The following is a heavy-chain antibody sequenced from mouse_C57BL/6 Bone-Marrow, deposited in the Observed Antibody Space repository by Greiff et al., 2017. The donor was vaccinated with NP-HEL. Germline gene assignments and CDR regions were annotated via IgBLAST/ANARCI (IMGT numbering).Heavy chain of an antibody. CDR2: IDPSDSET. J-gene: IGHJ2*01. Sequence: QVQLQQPGAELVRPGSSVKLSCKASGYTFTSYWMHWVKQRPIQGLEWIGNIDPSDSETHYNQKFKDKATLTVDKSSSTAYMQLSSLTSEDSAVYYCARYPIYYYGSSLFYFDYWGQGTTLTVSS. CDR3: ARYPIYYYGSSLFYFDY. CDR1: GYTFTSYW. V-gene: IGHV1-52*01. D-gene: IGHD1-1*01.